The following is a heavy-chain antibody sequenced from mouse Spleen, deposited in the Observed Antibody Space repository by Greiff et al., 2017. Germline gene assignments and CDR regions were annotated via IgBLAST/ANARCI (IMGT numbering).Heavy chain of an antibody. J-gene: IGHJ1*01. V-gene: IGHV1-52*01. CDR1: GYTFTSYW. CDR3: AREGSNGDFDV. CDR2: IDPSDSET. Sequence: QVQLQQPGAELVRPGSSVKLSCKASGYTFTSYWMHWVKQRPIQGLEWIGNIDPSDSETHYNQKFKDKATLTVDKSSSTAYMQLSSLTSEDSAVYYCAREGSNGDFDVWGAGTTVTVSS. D-gene: IGHD4-1*01.